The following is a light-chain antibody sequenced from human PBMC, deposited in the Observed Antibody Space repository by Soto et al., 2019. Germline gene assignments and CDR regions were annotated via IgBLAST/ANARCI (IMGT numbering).Light chain of an antibody. V-gene: IGKV1-5*01. CDR2: DAS. J-gene: IGKJ1*01. CDR1: QSISSW. Sequence: ERVTMTCRASQSISSWLAWYQQQPWKAPKFLIYDASNLESGVPSRFSGSGSGTDFSLTISSLHPEDVATYYCQQVDSYPRTFGQGTRWIS. CDR3: QQVDSYPRT.